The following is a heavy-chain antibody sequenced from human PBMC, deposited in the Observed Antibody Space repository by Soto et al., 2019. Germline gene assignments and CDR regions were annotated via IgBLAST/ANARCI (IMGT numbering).Heavy chain of an antibody. CDR2: ISAYNGNA. CDR1: SYSFATSG. J-gene: IGHJ4*02. CDR3: ARAGQYYDASGYAN. Sequence: QAKLVQSAAEVKKPGASIKVSCKASSYSFATSGMTWVRQAPGQGLEWVGWISAYNGNANYDQNLQDRVTMTTDTSTTTAYLELRNLRSDDSAVYYCARAGQYYDASGYANWGQGTLVTVSS. V-gene: IGHV1-18*01. D-gene: IGHD3-22*01.